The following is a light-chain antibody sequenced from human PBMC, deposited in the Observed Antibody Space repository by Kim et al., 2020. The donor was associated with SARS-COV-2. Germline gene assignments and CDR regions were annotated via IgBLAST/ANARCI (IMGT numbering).Light chain of an antibody. CDR1: QDISNY. J-gene: IGKJ1*01. V-gene: IGKV1-16*01. CDR2: AAS. Sequence: ASVGDRVTITCRASQDISNYLAWFQQKPGKAPKSLIYAASSLRSGVPSRFSAGGFGTDFTLTISGLQPDDFATYYCQHYYAYPWTFGPGTMVDIK. CDR3: QHYYAYPWT.